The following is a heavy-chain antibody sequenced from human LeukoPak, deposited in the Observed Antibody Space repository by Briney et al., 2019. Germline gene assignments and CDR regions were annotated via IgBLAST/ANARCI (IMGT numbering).Heavy chain of an antibody. CDR2: INPSCGST. D-gene: IGHD5-18*01. J-gene: IGHJ2*01. CDR3: ARDPGREYDVDTDMGSPPDWYFDL. Sequence: ASVKVSCKASGYTFTSYYMHWVREAPGQGLEWMGIINPSCGSTSYAQKFEGGVTMTRDTSTSTVYMELSSLRSEDTAVYYCARDPGREYDVDTDMGSPPDWYFDLWGRGTLVTVSS. CDR1: GYTFTSYY. V-gene: IGHV1-46*01.